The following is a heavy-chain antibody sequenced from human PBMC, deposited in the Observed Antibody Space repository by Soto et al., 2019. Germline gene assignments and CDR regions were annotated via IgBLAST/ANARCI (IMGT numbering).Heavy chain of an antibody. Sequence: SVKVSCKASGGTFSSYAISWVRQAPGQGLEWMGRIIPIFGTANYAQKFQGRVTITADESTSTAYMELSSLRSEDTAVYYCARPYYYDSSGYYYYYYGMDVWGQGTTVTVSS. V-gene: IGHV1-69*13. CDR3: ARPYYYDSSGYYYYYYGMDV. D-gene: IGHD3-22*01. CDR1: GGTFSSYA. CDR2: IIPIFGTA. J-gene: IGHJ6*02.